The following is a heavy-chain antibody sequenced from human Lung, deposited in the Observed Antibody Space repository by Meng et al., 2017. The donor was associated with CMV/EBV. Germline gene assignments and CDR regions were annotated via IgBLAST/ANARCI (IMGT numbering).Heavy chain of an antibody. CDR3: ANRYSGFEDVWYFDY. CDR2: IRYDGSNT. J-gene: IGHJ4*02. D-gene: IGHD5-12*01. V-gene: IGHV3-30*02. Sequence: GESXKISXAMSGFTLSSYGMHWVRQAPGKGLEWVAFIRYDGSNTYYADSVKGRFTISRDNSKNTLYLQMNSLRAEDTAVYYCANRYSGFEDVWYFDYWGQGXLVTVSS. CDR1: GFTLSSYG.